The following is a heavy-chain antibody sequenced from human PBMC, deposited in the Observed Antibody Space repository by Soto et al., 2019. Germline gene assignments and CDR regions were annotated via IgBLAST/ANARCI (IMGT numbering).Heavy chain of an antibody. V-gene: IGHV3-48*03. J-gene: IGHJ3*02. CDR2: ISSSGSTI. Sequence: PGGSLRLSCAASGFSFNLYEMNWARQAPGKGLEWVSYISSSGSTIYYADSVKGRFTISRDNAKNSLYLQMNSLRAEDTAVYYCARDRDYGAFDIWGQGTMVTVSS. CDR3: ARDRDYGAFDI. CDR1: GFSFNLYE. D-gene: IGHD4-17*01.